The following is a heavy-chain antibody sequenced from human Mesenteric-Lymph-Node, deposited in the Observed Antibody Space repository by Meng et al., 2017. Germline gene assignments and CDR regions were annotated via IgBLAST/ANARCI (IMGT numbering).Heavy chain of an antibody. CDR2: INHSGST. V-gene: IGHV4-34*01. CDR1: GGSFSGYY. CDR3: ARGGVLWHSSN. D-gene: IGHD2/OR15-2a*01. Sequence: SETLSLTCAVYGGSFSGYYWSWIRQPPGKGLEWIGEINHSGSTNYNPSLKSRVTISVDTSKNQFSLKLSSVTAADTAVYYCARGGVLWHSSNWGQGTLVTVSS. J-gene: IGHJ4*02.